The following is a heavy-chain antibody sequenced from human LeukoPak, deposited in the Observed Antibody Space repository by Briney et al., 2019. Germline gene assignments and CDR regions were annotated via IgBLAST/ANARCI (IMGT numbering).Heavy chain of an antibody. CDR2: INSDGSST. D-gene: IGHD6-13*01. Sequence: GGSLRLSCAASGFTFSRYYMHWVRQAPGKGLVWVSRINSDGSSTTYADSVKGRFTISRDNAKNTLYLQMNSLRVEDTAVYYCTRVFVGDEYSSSGYWGQGTLVTVSS. CDR3: TRVFVGDEYSSSGY. CDR1: GFTFSRYY. V-gene: IGHV3-74*01. J-gene: IGHJ4*02.